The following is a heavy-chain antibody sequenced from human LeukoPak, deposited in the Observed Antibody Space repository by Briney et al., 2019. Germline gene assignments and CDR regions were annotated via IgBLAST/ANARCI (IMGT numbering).Heavy chain of an antibody. CDR3: ARDMGFGDLMGY. CDR1: GFSVSSIY. J-gene: IGHJ4*02. D-gene: IGHD3-10*01. CDR2: IYSRGST. V-gene: IGHV3-53*01. Sequence: GGSLRLSCAASGFSVSSIYMSWVRQAPGKGLEWVSVIYSRGSTYYADSVRGRFTISRDNSKNTLYLQMNSLRVEDTAVYYCARDMGFGDLMGYWGQGTLVTVSS.